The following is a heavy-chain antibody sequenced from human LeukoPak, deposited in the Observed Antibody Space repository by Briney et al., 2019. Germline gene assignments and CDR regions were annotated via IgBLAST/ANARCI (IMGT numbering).Heavy chain of an antibody. CDR2: INHSGST. CDR1: GGSFSGYY. D-gene: IGHD3-10*01. V-gene: IGHV4-34*01. J-gene: IGHJ4*02. Sequence: SETLSLTCAVYGGSFSGYYWGWIRQPPGKGLEWIGEINHSGSTNYNPSLKSRVTISVDTSKNQFSLKLSSVTAADTAVYYCARGRSFRYGSDWGQGTLVTVSS. CDR3: ARGRSFRYGSD.